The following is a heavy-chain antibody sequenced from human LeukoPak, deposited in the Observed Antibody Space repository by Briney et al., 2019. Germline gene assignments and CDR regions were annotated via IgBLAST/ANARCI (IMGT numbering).Heavy chain of an antibody. V-gene: IGHV4-34*01. Sequence: SETPSLTCAVYGGSFSGYYWSWIRQPPGKGLEWIGEINHSGSTNYNPSLKSRVTISVDTSKNQFSLKLSSVTAADTAVYYCAREPHYGTGYDYWGQGTLVTVSS. CDR3: AREPHYGTGYDY. D-gene: IGHD4-17*01. CDR1: GGSFSGYY. J-gene: IGHJ4*02. CDR2: INHSGST.